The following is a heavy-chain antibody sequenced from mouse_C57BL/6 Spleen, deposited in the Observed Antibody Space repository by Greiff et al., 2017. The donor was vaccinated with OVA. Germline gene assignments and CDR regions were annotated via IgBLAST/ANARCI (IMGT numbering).Heavy chain of an antibody. CDR3: TTRRYYCSSSPTWFAY. CDR1: GFNIKDYY. CDR2: IDPEDGDT. J-gene: IGHJ3*01. Sequence: VHVKQSGAELVRPGASVKLSCTASGFNIKDYYMHWVKQRPEQGLEWIGRIDPEDGDTEYAPKFQGKATMTADTSSNTAYLQLSSLTSEDTAVYYCTTRRYYCSSSPTWFAYWGQGTLVTVSA. D-gene: IGHD1-1*01. V-gene: IGHV14-1*01.